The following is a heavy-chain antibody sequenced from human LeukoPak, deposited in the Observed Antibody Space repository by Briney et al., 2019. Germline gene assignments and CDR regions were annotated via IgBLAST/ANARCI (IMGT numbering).Heavy chain of an antibody. J-gene: IGHJ5*02. CDR2: INHSGST. CDR3: ARGWEDIVVVPAAMGLDP. V-gene: IGHV4-34*01. Sequence: SETLSLTCAVYGGSFSGYYWSRIRQPPGKGLEWIGEINHSGSTNYNPSLKSRVTISVDTSKNQFSLKLSSVTAADTAVYYCARGWEDIVVVPAAMGLDPWGQGTLVTVSS. CDR1: GGSFSGYY. D-gene: IGHD2-2*01.